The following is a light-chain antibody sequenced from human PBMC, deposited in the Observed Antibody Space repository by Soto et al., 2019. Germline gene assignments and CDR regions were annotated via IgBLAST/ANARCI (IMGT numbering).Light chain of an antibody. Sequence: EIVLTQSPATLSLSPGERATLSCRASQSVSSYLAWYQQKPGQAPRLLIYDASNRATGIPARFSGSGSGTDFPLTISSLEPEDFAIYYCQQHSNWLTFGGGTKVEIK. CDR1: QSVSSY. CDR3: QQHSNWLT. V-gene: IGKV3-11*01. CDR2: DAS. J-gene: IGKJ4*01.